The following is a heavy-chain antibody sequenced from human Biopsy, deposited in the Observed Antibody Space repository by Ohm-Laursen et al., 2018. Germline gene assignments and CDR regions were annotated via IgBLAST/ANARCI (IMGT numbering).Heavy chain of an antibody. V-gene: IGHV1-2*02. Sequence: ASVKVSCKASGYTFTDSYMHWVRQAPGQGLEWMGWINPNSGGTNYAQKFQGRVTMTRGTSMSTAYMELNRLRSDDTAVYYCARGGLNYWYFDLWGRGTLVTVSS. CDR3: ARGGLNYWYFDL. CDR2: INPNSGGT. D-gene: IGHD1-26*01. J-gene: IGHJ2*01. CDR1: GYTFTDSY.